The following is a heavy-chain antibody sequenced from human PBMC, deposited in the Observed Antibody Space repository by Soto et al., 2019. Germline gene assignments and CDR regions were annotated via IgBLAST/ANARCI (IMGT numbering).Heavy chain of an antibody. J-gene: IGHJ6*02. CDR1: SGSISSSSYY. Sequence: SETLSLTCTVSSGSISSSSYYWGWIRQPPGKGLEWIGSIYYSGSTYYNPSLKSRVTISVDTSKNQFSLKLSSVTAADTAVYYCARGYDGGNPSYYYYGMDVWGQGTTVTVSS. CDR2: IYYSGST. V-gene: IGHV4-39*07. D-gene: IGHD2-15*01. CDR3: ARGYDGGNPSYYYYGMDV.